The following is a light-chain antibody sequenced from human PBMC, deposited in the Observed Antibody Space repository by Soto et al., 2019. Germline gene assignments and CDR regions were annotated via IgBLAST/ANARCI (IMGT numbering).Light chain of an antibody. V-gene: IGKV3-15*01. J-gene: IGKJ1*01. CDR1: QSVSSN. CDR2: GAS. Sequence: EIVMTQSPATLSVSPGXRATLSCRASQSVSSNLAWYQQKPGQAPRLLIYGASTRATGIPARFSGSGSGTEFTLTISSLQSEDFAVYYCQQYYNWPRTFGQGTKV. CDR3: QQYYNWPRT.